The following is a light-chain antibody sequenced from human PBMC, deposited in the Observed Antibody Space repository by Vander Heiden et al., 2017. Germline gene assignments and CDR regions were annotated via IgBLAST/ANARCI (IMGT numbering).Light chain of an antibody. CDR1: QSVLSSSNNKNY. CDR2: GAS. J-gene: IGKJ1*01. CDR3: QQYYNVPRT. V-gene: IGKV4-1*01. Sequence: VMTPSPDSLAVSLGERATINRKCSQSVLSSSNNKNYLTWFQQKPVQPPKLLIYGASTRESGVPDRFSGSGSGTDFTLTISSLQAEDVAVYYCQQYYNVPRTFGQGTKVEIK.